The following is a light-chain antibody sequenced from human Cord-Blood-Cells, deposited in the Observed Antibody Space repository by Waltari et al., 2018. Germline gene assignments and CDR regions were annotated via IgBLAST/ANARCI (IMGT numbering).Light chain of an antibody. J-gene: IGKJ1*01. CDR2: AAS. CDR1: QGISSY. V-gene: IGKV1-9*01. Sequence: IQLTQSPSSLSASVGDRVTITCRASQGISSYLAWYQQKPGKAPKLLIYAASTLQSVVPSRFSGSGSGTEFTLTISSLQPEDFATYYCQQLNSYPRTFGQGTKVEIK. CDR3: QQLNSYPRT.